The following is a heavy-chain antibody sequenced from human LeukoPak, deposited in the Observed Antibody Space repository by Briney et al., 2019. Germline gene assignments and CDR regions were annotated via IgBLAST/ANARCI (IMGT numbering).Heavy chain of an antibody. V-gene: IGHV4-59*01. Sequence: SETLSLTCTVSGGSISSYYWSWIRQPPGKGLEWIGYIYYSGNTNYNSSLESRVTISVDTSKNQFSLRLNSVTAADTAVYYCARGTGGWYFDLWGRGTLVTVSS. CDR1: GGSISSYY. CDR3: ARGTGGWYFDL. J-gene: IGHJ2*01. CDR2: IYYSGNT. D-gene: IGHD1/OR15-1a*01.